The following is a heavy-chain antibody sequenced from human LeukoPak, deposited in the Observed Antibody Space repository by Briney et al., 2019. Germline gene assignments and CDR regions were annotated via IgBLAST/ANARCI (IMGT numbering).Heavy chain of an antibody. Sequence: GGSLRLSCAASGFTFSSYAMNWVRQAPGKGLEWVSGLSNSGGSTYYADSVKGRFTISRDNSKNTLYLQMNSLRAEDTAVYYCAKETSSSFACWGQGTLVTVSS. V-gene: IGHV3-23*01. CDR2: LSNSGGST. J-gene: IGHJ4*02. D-gene: IGHD6-13*01. CDR3: AKETSSSFAC. CDR1: GFTFSSYA.